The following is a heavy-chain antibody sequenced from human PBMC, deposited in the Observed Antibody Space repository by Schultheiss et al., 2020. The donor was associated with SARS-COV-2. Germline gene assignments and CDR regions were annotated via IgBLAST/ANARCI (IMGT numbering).Heavy chain of an antibody. CDR3: AKAQRDYYGSGTKLDAFDI. CDR1: GFTFSSYS. D-gene: IGHD3-10*01. V-gene: IGHV3-23*01. Sequence: GGSLRLSCAASGFTFSSYSMNWVRKAPGKGLEWVSAISGSGGSTYYADSVKGRFTISRDNSKNTLYLQMNSLRAEDTAVYYCAKAQRDYYGSGTKLDAFDIWGQGTMVTVSS. CDR2: ISGSGGST. J-gene: IGHJ3*02.